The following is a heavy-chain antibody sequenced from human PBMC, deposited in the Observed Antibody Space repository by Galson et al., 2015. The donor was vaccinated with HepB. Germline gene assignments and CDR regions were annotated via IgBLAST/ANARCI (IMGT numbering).Heavy chain of an antibody. J-gene: IGHJ6*02. Sequence: SLRLSCAASGFTFSSYSMNWVRQAPGKGLEWVSSISSSSSYIYYADSVKGRFTISRDNAKNSLYLQMNSLRAEDTAVYYCARDRFSSRGGYYYGMDVWGQGTTVTVSS. CDR2: ISSSSSYI. D-gene: IGHD6-13*01. CDR1: GFTFSSYS. V-gene: IGHV3-21*01. CDR3: ARDRFSSRGGYYYGMDV.